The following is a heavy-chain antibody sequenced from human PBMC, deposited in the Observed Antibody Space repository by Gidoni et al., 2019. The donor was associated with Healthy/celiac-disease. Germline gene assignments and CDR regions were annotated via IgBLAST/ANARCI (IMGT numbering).Heavy chain of an antibody. V-gene: IGHV3-33*01. J-gene: IGHJ4*02. CDR1: GFTFSSYG. Sequence: QVQLVESGGGVVQPGRSLRLSCAASGFTFSSYGMHWVRQAPGKGLEWVAVIWYDGSNKYYADSVKGRFTISRDNSKNTLYLQMNSLRAEDTAVYYCARDPSTHYGSGSTDYWGQGTLVTVSS. CDR3: ARDPSTHYGSGSTDY. CDR2: IWYDGSNK. D-gene: IGHD3-10*01.